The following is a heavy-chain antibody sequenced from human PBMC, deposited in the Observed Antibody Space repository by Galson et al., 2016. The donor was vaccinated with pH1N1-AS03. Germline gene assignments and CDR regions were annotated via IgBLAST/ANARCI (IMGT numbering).Heavy chain of an antibody. V-gene: IGHV3-15*07. CDR1: GFTFSNAW. J-gene: IGHJ4*02. D-gene: IGHD1-1*01. CDR2: IKSKTDGGAA. CDR3: TTRPSDSYWNTHWHYFDY. Sequence: SLRLSCAASGFTFSNAWMNWVHQAPGRGLEWVGRIKSKTDGGAADYAAPVKGRFTISRDDSKSTLYLQMNSLKPEDTAMYSCTTRPSDSYWNTHWHYFDYWGQGIPVTVSS.